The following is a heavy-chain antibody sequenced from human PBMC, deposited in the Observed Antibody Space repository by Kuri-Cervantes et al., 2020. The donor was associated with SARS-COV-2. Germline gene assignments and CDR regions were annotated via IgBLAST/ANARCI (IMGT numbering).Heavy chain of an antibody. Sequence: GESLKISCAASGFTFSNYGMHWVRQAPGKGLEWVAVISYDESNIYYADSVKGRFTISRDNSKNTLFLQMNSLRAEDTAVYYCAKDLYGVPLYYYYYNMDVWGQGTTVTVSS. V-gene: IGHV3-30*18. D-gene: IGHD4-17*01. CDR1: GFTFSNYG. CDR2: ISYDESNI. CDR3: AKDLYGVPLYYYYYNMDV. J-gene: IGHJ6*02.